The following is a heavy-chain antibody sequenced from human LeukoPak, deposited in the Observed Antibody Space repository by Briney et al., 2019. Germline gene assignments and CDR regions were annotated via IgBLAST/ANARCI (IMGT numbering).Heavy chain of an antibody. CDR2: ISVSGEST. CDR3: AKGLYGSGSYPDY. V-gene: IGHV3-23*01. J-gene: IGHJ4*02. Sequence: HPGGSLRLSCAASGSSFSRFAMSWVRQAPGKGLEWVSSISVSGESTYYADSVKGRFTISRDNAKNSLYLQMNSLRAEDMALYYCAKGLYGSGSYPDYWGQGTLVTVSS. D-gene: IGHD3-10*01. CDR1: GSSFSRFA.